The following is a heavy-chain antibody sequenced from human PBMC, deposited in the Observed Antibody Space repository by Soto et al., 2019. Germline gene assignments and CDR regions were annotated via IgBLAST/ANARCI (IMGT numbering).Heavy chain of an antibody. CDR1: GGCFTTYY. Sequence: PSETLSLTCNVNGGCFTTYYWSWIRQAPGRGLEWIGYIYYTGSTNYNPSLKSRVTISLDTSKNQFSLKLSSVTAADTAVYYCARLTRGRYNSGPADYWGQGTLVTVSS. J-gene: IGHJ4*02. CDR2: IYYTGST. CDR3: ARLTRGRYNSGPADY. V-gene: IGHV4-59*08. D-gene: IGHD6-19*01.